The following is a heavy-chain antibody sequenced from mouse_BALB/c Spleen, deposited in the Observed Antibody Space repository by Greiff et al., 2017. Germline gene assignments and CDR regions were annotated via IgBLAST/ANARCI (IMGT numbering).Heavy chain of an antibody. CDR1: GFSLTSYG. D-gene: IGHD1-1*01. J-gene: IGHJ3*01. V-gene: IGHV2-9*02. Sequence: QVQLKQSGPGLVAPSQSLSITCTVSGFSLTSYGVHWVRQPPGKGLEWLGVIWAGGSTNYNSALMSRLSISKDNSKSQVFLKMNNLQTDDTAMYYCARDDYYGSSEAYWGQGTLVTVSA. CDR2: IWAGGST. CDR3: ARDDYYGSSEAY.